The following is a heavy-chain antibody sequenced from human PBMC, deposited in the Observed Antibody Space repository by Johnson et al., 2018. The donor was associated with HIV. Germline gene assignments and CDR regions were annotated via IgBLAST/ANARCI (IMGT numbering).Heavy chain of an antibody. D-gene: IGHD4-23*01. CDR2: IYSGGST. V-gene: IGHV3-66*01. J-gene: IGHJ3*02. CDR1: GFTVSSNY. CDR3: ARDLVYGGNFRAFDI. Sequence: VQLVESGGGLVQPGGSLRLSCAASGFTVSSNYMSWVRQAPGKGLEWVSVIYSGGSTYYADSVKGRFTISRDNSKNTLYLQMNSLRAEDTAVYYCARDLVYGGNFRAFDIWGQGTMVTVSS.